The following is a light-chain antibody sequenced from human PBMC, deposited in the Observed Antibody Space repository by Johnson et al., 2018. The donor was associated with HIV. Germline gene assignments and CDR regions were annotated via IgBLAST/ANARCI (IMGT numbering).Light chain of an antibody. CDR1: SSNIGTNF. J-gene: IGLJ1*01. V-gene: IGLV1-51*02. CDR3: ASWDRSLTVGTV. Sequence: QSVLTQPPSVYAAPGQKVTISCSGSSSNIGTNFVSWYQQFPGAAPTLLIYENNKRPSGIPDRFSGSKSGTSATLDIPGLQTGDEADYYCASWDRSLTVGTVFGPGTRVTVL. CDR2: ENN.